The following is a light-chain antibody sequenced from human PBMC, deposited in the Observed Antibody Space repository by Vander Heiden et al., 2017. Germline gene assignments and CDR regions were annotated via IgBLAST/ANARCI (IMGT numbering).Light chain of an antibody. CDR2: GAS. V-gene: IGKV3-15*01. CDR1: QRVSSN. CDR3: QQDHNWYT. J-gene: IGKJ2*01. Sequence: ETVMTQSPATLSVSPGHTPPLSCRASQRVSSNLAWYQQTPGQAPRLLIYGASTRATGVPARFSGSGYGTEFTLTISRLQSEDVEVYYCQQDHNWYTFGQGTKLEIK.